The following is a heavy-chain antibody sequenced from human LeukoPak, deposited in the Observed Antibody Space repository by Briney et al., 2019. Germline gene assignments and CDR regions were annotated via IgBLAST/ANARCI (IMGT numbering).Heavy chain of an antibody. J-gene: IGHJ1*01. D-gene: IGHD3-10*01. V-gene: IGHV3-30*03. CDR2: ISYDGSNK. Sequence: GRSLRLSCAASGFTFNSYGMHWVRQAPGKGLEWVAVISYDGSNKYYADSGKGRFTISRDNSKNTLYLQMNSLRAEDTAVYYCARGFGELQHWGQGTLVTVSS. CDR3: ARGFGELQH. CDR1: GFTFNSYG.